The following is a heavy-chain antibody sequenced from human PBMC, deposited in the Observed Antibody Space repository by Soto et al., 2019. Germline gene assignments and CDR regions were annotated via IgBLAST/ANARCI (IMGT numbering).Heavy chain of an antibody. D-gene: IGHD3-10*01. J-gene: IGHJ6*02. CDR2: IKSRSDGGTT. Sequence: EVQLVESGGGLVKPGGTLRLSCAASAFTSSNAWMTWVRQAPGKGLEWFGRIKSRSDGGTTDYAAPVKGRFVISRDDSKNPLYLQINSLTTDDPALYYWTKGSGPWAGRGMNVWGQGTTVIVSS. V-gene: IGHV3-15*01. CDR3: TKGSGPWAGRGMNV. CDR1: AFTSSNAW.